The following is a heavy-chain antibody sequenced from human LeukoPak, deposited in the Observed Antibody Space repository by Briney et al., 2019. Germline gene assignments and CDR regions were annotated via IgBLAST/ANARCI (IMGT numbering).Heavy chain of an antibody. V-gene: IGHV4-59*12. CDR1: GVSINNFF. CDR2: INYSGST. CDR3: ARDTAPDTH. D-gene: IGHD6-13*01. Sequence: SETLSPTCTVSGVSINNFFWNWVRQAPGKGLEWIGYINYSGSTNYNPSLKSRVTITVATSKNQFSLKLRSVTASDSAGYYCARDTAPDTHWGQGALVTVSS. J-gene: IGHJ4*02.